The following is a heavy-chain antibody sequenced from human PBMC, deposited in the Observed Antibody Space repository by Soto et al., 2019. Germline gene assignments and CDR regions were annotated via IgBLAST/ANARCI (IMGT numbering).Heavy chain of an antibody. CDR1: GGTFSSYT. V-gene: IGHV1-69*02. CDR3: ARGSPDLVEMATYYFDY. CDR2: IIPILGIA. J-gene: IGHJ4*02. D-gene: IGHD5-12*01. Sequence: QVQLVQSGAEVKKPGSSVKVSCKASGGTFSSYTISWVRQAPGQGLEWMGRIIPILGIANYAQKFQGRVTITADKSTSTADMELSSLRSEDTAVYYCARGSPDLVEMATYYFDYWGQGTLVTVSS.